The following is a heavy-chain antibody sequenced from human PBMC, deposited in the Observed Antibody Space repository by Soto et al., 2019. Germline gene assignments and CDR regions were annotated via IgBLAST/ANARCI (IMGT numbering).Heavy chain of an antibody. D-gene: IGHD3-22*01. Sequence: EASVKVSCKASGYTFTSYGISWVRQAPGQGLEWMGWISAYNGNTNYAQKLQGRVTMTTDTSTSTAYMELRSLRSDDTAVYYCARDFTMIVEGYYFDYWGQGTLVTVSS. J-gene: IGHJ4*02. CDR2: ISAYNGNT. V-gene: IGHV1-18*01. CDR1: GYTFTSYG. CDR3: ARDFTMIVEGYYFDY.